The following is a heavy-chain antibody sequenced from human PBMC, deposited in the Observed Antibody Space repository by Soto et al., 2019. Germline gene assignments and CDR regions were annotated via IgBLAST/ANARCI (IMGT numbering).Heavy chain of an antibody. J-gene: IGHJ6*02. CDR1: GFTFDDYA. Sequence: LRLSCAASGFTFDDYAMHWVRQAPGKGLEWVSGISWNSGSIGYADSVKGRFTISRDNAKNSLYLQMNSLRAEDTALYYCAKDITARGIYYYYGMDVWGQGTTVTVSS. CDR2: ISWNSGSI. D-gene: IGHD3-16*01. V-gene: IGHV3-9*01. CDR3: AKDITARGIYYYYGMDV.